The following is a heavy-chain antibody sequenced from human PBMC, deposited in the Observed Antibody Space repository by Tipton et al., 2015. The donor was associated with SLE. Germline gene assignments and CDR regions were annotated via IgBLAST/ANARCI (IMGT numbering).Heavy chain of an antibody. V-gene: IGHV4-4*09. Sequence: TLSLTCTVSGGSISTYYWTWIRQPPGKGLEWIGYIYSSVGTSYNPSLRSRVTVSVDTSKNQFSLKLTSVTAADTAVYYCARGASDAFDIWGQGTLVIVSS. CDR2: IYSSVGT. D-gene: IGHD3-16*01. CDR1: GGSISTYY. J-gene: IGHJ3*02. CDR3: ARGASDAFDI.